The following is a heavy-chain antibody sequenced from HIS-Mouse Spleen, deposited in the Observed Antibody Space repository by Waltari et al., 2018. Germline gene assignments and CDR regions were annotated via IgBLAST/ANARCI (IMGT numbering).Heavy chain of an antibody. CDR1: GGSIRRSSYY. D-gene: IGHD2-2*01. CDR3: ARADQDYFDY. J-gene: IGHJ4*02. Sequence: QLQLQESGQGLVKPPETLSLTCTVSGGSIRRSSYYWGWIRQPPGKGREWIGSIYYSGSTYYNPSLKSRVTISVDTSKNQFSLKLSSVTAADTAVYYCARADQDYFDYWGQGTLVTVSS. V-gene: IGHV4-39*07. CDR2: IYYSGST.